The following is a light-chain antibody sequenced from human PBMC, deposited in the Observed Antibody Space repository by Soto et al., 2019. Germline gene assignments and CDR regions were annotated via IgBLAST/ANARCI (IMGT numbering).Light chain of an antibody. V-gene: IGKV3-15*01. Sequence: IVMTQSPATLSVSPWERATLSCRASQSVSSNLAWYQQKPGQAPRLLIYGASTRATGIPARFSGSGSGTEFTLTISSLQSEDFATYYCLQDYNYPWTFGQGTKVDIK. CDR2: GAS. CDR3: LQDYNYPWT. J-gene: IGKJ1*01. CDR1: QSVSSN.